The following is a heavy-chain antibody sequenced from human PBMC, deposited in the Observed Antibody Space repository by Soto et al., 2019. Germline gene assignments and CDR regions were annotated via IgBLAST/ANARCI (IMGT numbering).Heavy chain of an antibody. Sequence: EVQLVESGGGLVQPGGSLRLSCAASGFTFSTYDMQWVRQATGKGLELVSSIGTEHDAYYPDSVKGRFTISRENAKNSLYLQMNSLTAGDTAVYYCARQAAYWHGGGGWLDPWGQGTLVTVSS. CDR2: IGTEHDA. J-gene: IGHJ5*02. V-gene: IGHV3-13*01. CDR3: ARQAAYWHGGGGWLDP. D-gene: IGHD2-8*02. CDR1: GFTFSTYD.